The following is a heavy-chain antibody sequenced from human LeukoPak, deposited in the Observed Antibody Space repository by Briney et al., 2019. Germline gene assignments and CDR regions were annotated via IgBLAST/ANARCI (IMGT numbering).Heavy chain of an antibody. V-gene: IGHV3-74*01. CDR1: GLTFGDYW. Sequence: GGSLRLSCAASGLTFGDYWMHWVRQAPGKGLVWVSRIISDGSSASYADSVKGRFTMSRDNAKNTLHLQMNSLRVEDTAVYYCVRDSNYHPDCWGQGTLVTVSS. CDR3: VRDSNYHPDC. CDR2: IISDGSSA. D-gene: IGHD4-11*01. J-gene: IGHJ4*02.